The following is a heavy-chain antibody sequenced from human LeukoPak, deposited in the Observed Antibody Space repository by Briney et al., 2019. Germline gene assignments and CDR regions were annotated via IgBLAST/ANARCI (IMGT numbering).Heavy chain of an antibody. CDR2: ISSSSSYI. J-gene: IGHJ4*02. CDR1: GFTFSSYS. D-gene: IGHD2-2*02. CDR3: ARDLEDCSSTSCHRVF. Sequence: NPGGSLRLSCAASGFTFSSYSMNWVRQAPGKGLEWVSSISSSSSYIYYADSVKGRFTISRDNAKNSLYLQMNSPRAEDTAVYYCARDLEDCSSTSCHRVFWGQGTLVTVSS. V-gene: IGHV3-21*01.